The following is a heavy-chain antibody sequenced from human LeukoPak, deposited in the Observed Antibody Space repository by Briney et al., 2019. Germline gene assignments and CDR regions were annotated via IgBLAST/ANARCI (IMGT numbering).Heavy chain of an antibody. D-gene: IGHD2-2*01. CDR3: ARAPITSPFYFDY. V-gene: IGHV3-20*04. Sequence: GGSLRLSCTASGFAFDEHGMSWVRQVPGKGLEWVSGINWSGGSTGYADPLRGRFTISRDNAKNSLYLQMDSLRAEDTALYYCARAPITSPFYFDYWGQGTLVTVS. J-gene: IGHJ4*02. CDR2: INWSGGST. CDR1: GFAFDEHG.